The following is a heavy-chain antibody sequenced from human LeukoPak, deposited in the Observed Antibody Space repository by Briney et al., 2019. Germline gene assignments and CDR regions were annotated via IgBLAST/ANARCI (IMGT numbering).Heavy chain of an antibody. Sequence: GRSLRLSCAASGFTFSSYAMHWVRQAPGKGLEWVAVISYDGSNKYYADSVKGRFTISSDNSKNTLYLQMNSLRAEDTAVYYCARDSSSWYLDYWGQGTLVTVSS. CDR3: ARDSSSWYLDY. V-gene: IGHV3-30-3*01. CDR1: GFTFSSYA. J-gene: IGHJ4*02. CDR2: ISYDGSNK. D-gene: IGHD6-13*01.